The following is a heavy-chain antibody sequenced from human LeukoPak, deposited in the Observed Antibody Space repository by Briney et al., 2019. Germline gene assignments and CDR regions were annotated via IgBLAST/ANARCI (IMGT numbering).Heavy chain of an antibody. J-gene: IGHJ5*02. CDR3: ARDKALRSWYNWFDP. Sequence: PGGSLRLSCAASGFTFSCYWMSWVRQAPGKGLEWVANIKQDGSEKYYVDSVKGRFTISRDNAKNSLYLQMNSLRAEDTAVYYCARDKALRSWYNWFDPWGQGTLVTVSS. D-gene: IGHD2-8*02. CDR2: IKQDGSEK. V-gene: IGHV3-7*01. CDR1: GFTFSCYW.